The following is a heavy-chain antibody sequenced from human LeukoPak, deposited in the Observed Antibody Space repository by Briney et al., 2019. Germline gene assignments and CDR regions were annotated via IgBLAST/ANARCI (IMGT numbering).Heavy chain of an antibody. Sequence: ASVKVSCKASGYTFTNYTLNWVRQAPGQGLEWMGWIDTNTGNPTYAQGFIGRFVFSLDTSVTTAYLQISSLKAEDTAVYYCARQRPWAGILTGYLNLQAGALAFDYWGQGTLVTVSS. CDR2: IDTNTGNP. CDR1: GYTFTNYT. V-gene: IGHV7-4-1*02. J-gene: IGHJ4*02. D-gene: IGHD3-9*01. CDR3: ARQRPWAGILTGYLNLQAGALAFDY.